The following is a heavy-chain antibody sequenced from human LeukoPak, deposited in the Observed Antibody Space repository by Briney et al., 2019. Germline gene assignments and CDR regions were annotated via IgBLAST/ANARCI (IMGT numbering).Heavy chain of an antibody. D-gene: IGHD2-21*02. V-gene: IGHV3-23*01. CDR3: AKPGGTMTTIPSSEGVFDY. J-gene: IGHJ4*02. CDR2: ISGSGGST. CDR1: GFTFDDYA. Sequence: GGSLRLSCAASGFTFDDYAMHWVRHAPGKGLEWVSAISGSGGSTYYADSVKGRFTISRDNSKNTLYLQMNSLRAEDTAVYYCAKPGGTMTTIPSSEGVFDYWGQGTLVTVSS.